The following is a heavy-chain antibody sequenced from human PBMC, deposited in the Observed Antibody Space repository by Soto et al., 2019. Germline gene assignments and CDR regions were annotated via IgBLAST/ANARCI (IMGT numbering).Heavy chain of an antibody. V-gene: IGHV3-23*01. J-gene: IGHJ4*02. CDR2: ISGSGGST. CDR1: GFTFSSYA. CDR3: AKPPRVAIVVVITTHFDY. D-gene: IGHD3-22*01. Sequence: EVQLLESGGGLVQPGGSLRLSCAASGFTFSSYAMSWVRQAPGKGLEWVSAISGSGGSTYYADSVKGRFTISRDNSKNTLYLQMNSLRAEDTAVYYCAKPPRVAIVVVITTHFDYWGQGTLVTVSS.